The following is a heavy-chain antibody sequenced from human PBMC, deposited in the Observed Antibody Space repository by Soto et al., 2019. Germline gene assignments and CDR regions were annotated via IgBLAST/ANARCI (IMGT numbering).Heavy chain of an antibody. D-gene: IGHD2-2*01. V-gene: IGHV3-23*01. CDR2: LSGSGGST. Sequence: GGSLRLSCAASGFTFSNYAMSWVRQAPGKGLEWVSTLSGSGGSTYYADSVKGRFTISRDNSKNTLYLQMNSLRAEDTAVYYCAKDTVPVATPWLDPWGQGTLVTFSS. J-gene: IGHJ5*02. CDR1: GFTFSNYA. CDR3: AKDTVPVATPWLDP.